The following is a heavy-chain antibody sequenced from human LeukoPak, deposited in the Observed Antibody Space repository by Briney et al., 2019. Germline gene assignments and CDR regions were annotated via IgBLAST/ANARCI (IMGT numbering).Heavy chain of an antibody. D-gene: IGHD3-22*01. CDR3: AIGGIYYDSSGSLRY. Sequence: QSGGSLRLSCAASGFTFSSYGMSWVRQAPGKGLEWVSAISGSGGSTYYADSVKGRFTISRDNSKNTLYLQMNSLRAEDTAVYYCAIGGIYYDSSGSLRYWGQGTLVTVSS. CDR2: ISGSGGST. J-gene: IGHJ4*02. CDR1: GFTFSSYG. V-gene: IGHV3-23*01.